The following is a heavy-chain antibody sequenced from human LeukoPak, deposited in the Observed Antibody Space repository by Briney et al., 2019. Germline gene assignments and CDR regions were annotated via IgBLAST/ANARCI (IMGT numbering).Heavy chain of an antibody. D-gene: IGHD2/OR15-2a*01. V-gene: IGHV3-7*01. J-gene: IGHJ4*02. CDR3: ARDWFHAIDY. CDR1: GFTFGSFW. CDR2: IKQDGTET. Sequence: GRSLRLSWAASGFTFGSFWMSWVRQAPGKGLEWVAKIKQDGTETYYGDSVGGRFTISRDNAKNTLYLQMNSLRAEDTAVYYCARDWFHAIDYWGQGTLVTVSS.